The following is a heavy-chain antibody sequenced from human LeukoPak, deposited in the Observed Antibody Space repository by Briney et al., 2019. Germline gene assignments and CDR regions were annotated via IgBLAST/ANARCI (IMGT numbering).Heavy chain of an antibody. Sequence: GGSLRLSCAASGFTFSSYSMNWVRQAPGKGLEWVSSISSSSSYIYYADSVKGRSTISRDNAKNSLYLQMNSLRAEDTAVYYCARDQSGTGQDWFDPWGQGTLVTVSS. J-gene: IGHJ5*02. D-gene: IGHD1-1*01. CDR3: ARDQSGTGQDWFDP. CDR1: GFTFSSYS. CDR2: ISSSSSYI. V-gene: IGHV3-21*01.